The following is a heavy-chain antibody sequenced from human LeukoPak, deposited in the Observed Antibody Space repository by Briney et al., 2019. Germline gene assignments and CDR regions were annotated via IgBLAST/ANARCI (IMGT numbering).Heavy chain of an antibody. Sequence: IPSETLSLICIVSGGSINSYSWTWIRQPPGKGLEWIGYFSYSGSTNYNPSLKSRVTISVDTSKNQFSLNLSSVTAADTAVYYCARVLSRAFHDWGQGTMVTVSS. CDR2: FSYSGST. CDR1: GGSINSYS. D-gene: IGHD3-16*02. CDR3: ARVLSRAFHD. J-gene: IGHJ3*01. V-gene: IGHV4-59*01.